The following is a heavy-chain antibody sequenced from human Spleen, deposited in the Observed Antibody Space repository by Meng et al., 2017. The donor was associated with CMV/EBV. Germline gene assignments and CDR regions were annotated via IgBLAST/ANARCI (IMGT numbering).Heavy chain of an antibody. J-gene: IGHJ6*02. CDR2: IYYSGTK. Sequence: SETLSLTCTVSGDSITSGRYYWTWIRQSPGKGLEWLGYIYYSGTKYYSPSLKIRITMSVDTSKNQVSLRLSSVTAADTAVYYCARDRGGGCTVTRCPTGYYFGMDVWGQGTTVTVSS. D-gene: IGHD5/OR15-5a*01. CDR1: GDSITSGRYY. V-gene: IGHV4-30-4*08. CDR3: ARDRGGGCTVTRCPTGYYFGMDV.